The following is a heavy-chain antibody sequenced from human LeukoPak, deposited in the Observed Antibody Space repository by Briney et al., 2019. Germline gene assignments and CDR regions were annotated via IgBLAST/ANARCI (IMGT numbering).Heavy chain of an antibody. Sequence: AGGSLRLSCAASGFTFDDYGMSWVRQAPGKGLGWVSGINWNGGSTGYADSVKGRFTISRDNAKNSLYLQMNSLRAEDTALYHCARDGWGTRTFDYWGQGTLVTVSS. J-gene: IGHJ4*02. CDR1: GFTFDDYG. D-gene: IGHD1-26*01. CDR2: INWNGGST. CDR3: ARDGWGTRTFDY. V-gene: IGHV3-20*01.